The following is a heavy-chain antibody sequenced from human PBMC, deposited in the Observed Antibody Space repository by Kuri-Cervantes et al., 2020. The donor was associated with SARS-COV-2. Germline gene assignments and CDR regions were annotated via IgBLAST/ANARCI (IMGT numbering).Heavy chain of an antibody. V-gene: IGHV3-7*01. Sequence: GESLKISCAASGFNFRGYWMTWVRQAPGKGLEWVANIRQDGGETYYVDSVKGRFTISRDNSKNTLYLQMNSLRAEDTAVYYCASVHTSEYWYFDLWGRGTLVTVSS. J-gene: IGHJ2*01. CDR1: GFNFRGYW. D-gene: IGHD3-16*01. CDR3: ASVHTSEYWYFDL. CDR2: IRQDGGET.